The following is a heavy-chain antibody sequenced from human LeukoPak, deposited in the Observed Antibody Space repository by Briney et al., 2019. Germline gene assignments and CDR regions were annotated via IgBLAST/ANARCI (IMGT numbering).Heavy chain of an antibody. Sequence: GGSLRLSCAASGFTLSSYWMNWVRQAPGKGLEWVANINGDGRDKYYVGSVRGRFTISRDNADNALYLQMNSLRGDDTALYYCARGVDSAIDWWGQGTLVTVPS. D-gene: IGHD3-9*01. CDR2: INGDGRDK. J-gene: IGHJ4*02. V-gene: IGHV3-7*01. CDR1: GFTLSSYW. CDR3: ARGVDSAIDW.